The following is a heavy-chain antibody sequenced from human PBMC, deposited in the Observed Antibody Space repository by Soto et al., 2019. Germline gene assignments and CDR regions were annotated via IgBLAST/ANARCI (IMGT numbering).Heavy chain of an antibody. CDR3: AKDDFTYYYDSSGFDYYYYGMDV. D-gene: IGHD3-22*01. CDR1: GFTLSSYG. V-gene: IGHV3-30*18. CDR2: ISYDGSNK. J-gene: IGHJ6*02. Sequence: QVQLVESGGGVVQPGRSLRLTCAASGFTLSSYGMHWVRQAPGKGLEWVAVISYDGSNKYYADSVKGRFTISRDNSKNTLYLQMNSLRAEDTAVYYCAKDDFTYYYDSSGFDYYYYGMDVWGQGTTVTVSS.